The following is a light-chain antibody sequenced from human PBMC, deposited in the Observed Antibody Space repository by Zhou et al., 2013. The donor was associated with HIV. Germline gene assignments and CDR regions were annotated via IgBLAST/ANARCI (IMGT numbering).Light chain of an antibody. J-gene: IGKJ4*01. CDR1: QTISNY. V-gene: IGKV1-39*01. CDR3: QQSYSTPLS. CDR2: KAS. Sequence: DIQMTQSPSSLSASAGDRVTITCRASQTISNYLNWYQQKPGKAPKLLIYKASNLQSGVPSRFSGSGSGADFTLTISSLKLEDFATYFCQQSYSTPLSFGGGTKVEIK.